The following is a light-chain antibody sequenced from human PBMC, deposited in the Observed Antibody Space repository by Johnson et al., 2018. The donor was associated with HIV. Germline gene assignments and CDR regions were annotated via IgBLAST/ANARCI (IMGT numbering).Light chain of an antibody. V-gene: IGLV1-51*01. Sequence: QSVLTQPPSVSAAPGQKVTISCSGSSSNIGNNYVSWYQQLPGTAPKLLIYDNNKRPSGIPDRFSGSKSGTSATLGITGLQTGDEADYYCGTWDSSLSALVCGAGTNVTAL. J-gene: IGLJ1*01. CDR3: GTWDSSLSALV. CDR2: DNN. CDR1: SSNIGNNY.